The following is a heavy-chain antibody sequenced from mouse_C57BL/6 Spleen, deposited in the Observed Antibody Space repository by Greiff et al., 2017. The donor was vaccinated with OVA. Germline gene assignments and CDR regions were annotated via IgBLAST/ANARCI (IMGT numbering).Heavy chain of an antibody. J-gene: IGHJ3*01. D-gene: IGHD1-2*01. CDR2: IDPSDSYT. CDR1: GYTFTSYW. V-gene: IGHV1-69*01. Sequence: QVHVKQPGAELVMPGASVKLSCKASGYTFTSYWMHWVKQRPGQGLEWIGEIDPSDSYTNYNQKFKGKSTLTVDKSSSTAYMQLSSLTSEDSAVYYCARAGTAAWFAYWGQGTLVTVSA. CDR3: ARAGTAAWFAY.